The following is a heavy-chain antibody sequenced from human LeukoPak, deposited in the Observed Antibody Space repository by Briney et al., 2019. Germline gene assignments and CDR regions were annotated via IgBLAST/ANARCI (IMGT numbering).Heavy chain of an antibody. CDR1: GFSFSDYA. CDR2: IGADGRGT. D-gene: IGHD1-26*01. Sequence: PGGSLRLSCAASGFSFSDYAMMWVRQAPGEGLEWVSAIGADGRGTDYADSVKGRFTISRDNSKNTVYLQMNSLRGEDAALYYCARRPGGTPDYWGLGTLVTVS. CDR3: ARRPGGTPDY. V-gene: IGHV3-23*01. J-gene: IGHJ4*02.